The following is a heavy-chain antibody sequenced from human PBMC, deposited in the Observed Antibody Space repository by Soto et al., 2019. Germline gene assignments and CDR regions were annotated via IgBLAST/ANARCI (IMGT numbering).Heavy chain of an antibody. CDR1: GYIFVNYG. V-gene: IGHV1-18*01. CDR2: ISPYTGNT. Sequence: QVQLVQSGDEVKKPGASVKVSCKASGYIFVNYGIAWVRQAPGQGLEWMGWISPYTGNTHSATKVQGRLTMTTDTPPSTAYMDLGGLTSDDTAVYYCVMVDNYVTPTPQDVWGQGTTVTVSS. D-gene: IGHD3-16*01. CDR3: VMVDNYVTPTPQDV. J-gene: IGHJ6*02.